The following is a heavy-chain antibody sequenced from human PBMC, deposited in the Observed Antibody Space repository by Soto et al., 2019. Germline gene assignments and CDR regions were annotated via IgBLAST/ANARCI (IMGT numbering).Heavy chain of an antibody. D-gene: IGHD1-26*01. J-gene: IGHJ6*02. V-gene: IGHV4-39*01. CDR3: ESLGEEVGATFNRGFYYYYYGMEV. CDR2: IYYSGST. CDR1: GGSISSSSYY. Sequence: PSETLSLTCTVSGGSISSSSYYWGWIRQPPGKGLEWIGSIYYSGSTYYNPSLKSRVTISVDTSKNQFSLKLSSVTAADTAVYNCESLGEEVGATFNRGFYYYYYGMEVWGQGTTVTVSS.